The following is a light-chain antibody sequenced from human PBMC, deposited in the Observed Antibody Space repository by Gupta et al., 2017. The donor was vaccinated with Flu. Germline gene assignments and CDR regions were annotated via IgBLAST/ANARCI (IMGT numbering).Light chain of an antibody. CDR3: QQYGSSRT. V-gene: IGKV3-20*01. CDR2: GAS. J-gene: IGKJ1*01. CDR1: QSVSSSY. Sequence: ENVLTQSPGTLSLSPGERATLSCRASQSVSSSYLAWYQQKPGQAPRLLIYGASSRAAGIPDRFSGSGSGTDFTLTFSRLEPEDFAVYYCQQYGSSRTFGQGTKVEI.